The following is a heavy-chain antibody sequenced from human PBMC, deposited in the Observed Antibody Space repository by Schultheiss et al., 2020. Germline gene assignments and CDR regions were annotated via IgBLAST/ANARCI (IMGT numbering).Heavy chain of an antibody. CDR1: GGSFSGYY. Sequence: SETLSLTCAVYGGSFSGYYWSWIRQPPGKGLEWIGEINHSGSTYYNPSLKSRVTISVDTSKNQFSLKLSSVTAADTAVYYCARQDYDYVWGSYYFDPWGQGTLVTVSS. D-gene: IGHD3-16*01. CDR3: ARQDYDYVWGSYYFDP. CDR2: INHSGST. J-gene: IGHJ5*02. V-gene: IGHV4-34*01.